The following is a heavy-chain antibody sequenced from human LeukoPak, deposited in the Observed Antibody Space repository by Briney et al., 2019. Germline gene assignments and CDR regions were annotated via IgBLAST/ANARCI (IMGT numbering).Heavy chain of an antibody. J-gene: IGHJ4*02. CDR3: ARDDPTLFWSGSPFY. CDR1: GFTFSSYW. CDR2: IKQDGSEK. D-gene: IGHD3-3*01. V-gene: IGHV3-7*01. Sequence: GGSLRLSCAASGFTFSSYWMSWVRQAPGKGPEWVANIKQDGSEKYYVDSVKGRFTISRDNAKNSLYLQMNSLRAEDTAVYYCARDDPTLFWSGSPFYWGQGTLVTVSS.